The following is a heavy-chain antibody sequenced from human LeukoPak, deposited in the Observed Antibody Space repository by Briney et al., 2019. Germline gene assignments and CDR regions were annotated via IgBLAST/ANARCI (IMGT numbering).Heavy chain of an antibody. CDR2: ISYDGSNK. CDR1: GFTFSSYA. V-gene: IGHV3-30*04. CDR3: GRDLVAVAGKGYFDY. J-gene: IGHJ4*02. D-gene: IGHD6-19*01. Sequence: PGGSLRLSCAASGFTFSSYAMHWVRQAPGKGLEWVAVISYDGSNKYYADSVKGRFTISRDNSKNTLYLQMNSLIAEDTAVYYCGRDLVAVAGKGYFDYWGQGTLVTVSS.